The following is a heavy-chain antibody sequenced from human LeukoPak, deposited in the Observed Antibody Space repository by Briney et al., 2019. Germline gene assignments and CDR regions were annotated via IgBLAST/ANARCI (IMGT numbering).Heavy chain of an antibody. CDR3: AKLFWSGYSDY. CDR1: GFTFSTYA. V-gene: IGHV3-23*01. Sequence: GGSLRLSCAASGFTFSTYAMSWVRQAPGKGLEWVSTFSGTGGSTFYADSVKGRFTISRDDSKNTLYLQMNSLRAVDTAVYYCAKLFWSGYSDYWGQGTLVTVSS. J-gene: IGHJ4*02. D-gene: IGHD3-3*01. CDR2: FSGTGGST.